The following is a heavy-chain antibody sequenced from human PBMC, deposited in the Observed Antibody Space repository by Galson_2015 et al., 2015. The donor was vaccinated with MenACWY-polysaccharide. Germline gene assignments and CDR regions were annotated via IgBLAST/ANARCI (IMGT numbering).Heavy chain of an antibody. Sequence: SLRLSCAASGSTFSNAWMSWVRQAPGKGLEWVSGISWNSGSIGYADSVKGRFTISRDNAKNSLYLQMNSLRAEDTALYYCAKDPVLRYFDWLPSGAFDIWGQGTMVTVSS. V-gene: IGHV3-9*01. CDR3: AKDPVLRYFDWLPSGAFDI. J-gene: IGHJ3*02. CDR2: ISWNSGSI. CDR1: GSTFSNAW. D-gene: IGHD3-9*01.